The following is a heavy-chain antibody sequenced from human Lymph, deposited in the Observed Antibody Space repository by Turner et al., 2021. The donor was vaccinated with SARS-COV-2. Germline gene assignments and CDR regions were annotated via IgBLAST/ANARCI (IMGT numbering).Heavy chain of an antibody. CDR3: ARGSGSYLSAFDI. J-gene: IGHJ3*02. Sequence: QVQLVESGGGVVQPGRSLRLSCAASGFTFSTYAIHWVRQAPGKGLEWVAVISYDGFNKYYSDSVKGQFTISRDNSKNTLYLQMSSLRAEDTAVYYCARGSGSYLSAFDIWGQGTMGTVSS. CDR2: ISYDGFNK. V-gene: IGHV3-30*04. CDR1: GFTFSTYA. D-gene: IGHD1-26*01.